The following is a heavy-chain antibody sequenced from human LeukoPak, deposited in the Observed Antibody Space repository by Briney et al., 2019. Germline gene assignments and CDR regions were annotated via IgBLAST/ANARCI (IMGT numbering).Heavy chain of an antibody. CDR3: AREETIFGVADFDY. CDR2: ISAYNGNT. Sequence: EASVKVSCKASGYTFTSYGISWVRQAPGQGLEWMGWISAYNGNTNYAQKLQGRVTMTTDTSTSTAYMELRSLRSDDTAAYYCAREETIFGVADFDYWGQGTLVTVSS. J-gene: IGHJ4*02. CDR1: GYTFTSYG. V-gene: IGHV1-18*01. D-gene: IGHD3-3*01.